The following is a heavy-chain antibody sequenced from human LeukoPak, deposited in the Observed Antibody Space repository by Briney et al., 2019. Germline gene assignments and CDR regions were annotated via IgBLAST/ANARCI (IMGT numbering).Heavy chain of an antibody. J-gene: IGHJ4*02. CDR3: ARDFIRTPTTG. Sequence: ASVKVSCKASGYTFTSYYMHWVRQAPGQGLEWMGIINPSGGSTSYAQKFQGRVTMTRDTSSSTVYMELSSLRSEDTAVYYCARDFIRTPTTGWGQGTLVTVSS. CDR2: INPSGGST. V-gene: IGHV1-46*01. CDR1: GYTFTSYY. D-gene: IGHD1-14*01.